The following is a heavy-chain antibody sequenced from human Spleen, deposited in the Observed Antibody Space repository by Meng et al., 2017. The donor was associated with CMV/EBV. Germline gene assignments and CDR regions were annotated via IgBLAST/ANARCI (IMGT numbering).Heavy chain of an antibody. CDR2: IYYSGST. D-gene: IGHD5-18*01. Sequence: SETLSLTCTVSGGPVDSDYFYYNWIRQSPGKGLEWIGSIYYSGSTYYNPSLKSRVTISVDTSKNQFSLKLSSVTAADTAVYYCARGHLQYTYGSSVYNWFDPWGQGTLVTVSS. CDR1: GGPVDSDYFY. CDR3: ARGHLQYTYGSSVYNWFDP. J-gene: IGHJ5*02. V-gene: IGHV4-39*07.